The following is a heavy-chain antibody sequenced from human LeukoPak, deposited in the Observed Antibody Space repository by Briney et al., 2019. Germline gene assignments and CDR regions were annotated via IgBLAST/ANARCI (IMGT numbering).Heavy chain of an antibody. CDR2: IDWDDDR. J-gene: IGHJ4*02. CDR3: ARIRIAAGYFDY. D-gene: IGHD6-13*01. CDR1: GFSLSTKGIC. Sequence: SGPTLVNPTQSLTLTCTFSGFSLSTKGICVSWIRQPPGKALEWLARIDWDDDRYYSTSLKTRLTISKDTSKNQVVLTMTNKDPVDTATYYCARIRIAAGYFDYWGQGTLVTVSS. V-gene: IGHV2-70*11.